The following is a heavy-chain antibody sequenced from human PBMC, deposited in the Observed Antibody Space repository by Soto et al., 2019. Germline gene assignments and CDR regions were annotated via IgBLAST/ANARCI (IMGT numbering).Heavy chain of an antibody. Sequence: GGSLRLSCAASGFTFSSYSMNWVRQAPGKGLEWVSYISSSSSTIYYADSVKGRFTISRDNAKNSLYLQMNSLRDEDTAVYYCASITMIVVVPDAFDIWGQGTMVTVSS. D-gene: IGHD3-22*01. V-gene: IGHV3-48*02. CDR1: GFTFSSYS. J-gene: IGHJ3*02. CDR2: ISSSSSTI. CDR3: ASITMIVVVPDAFDI.